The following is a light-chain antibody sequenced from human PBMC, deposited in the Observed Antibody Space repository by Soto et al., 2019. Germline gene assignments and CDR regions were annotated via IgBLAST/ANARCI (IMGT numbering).Light chain of an antibody. CDR3: QQTYSTPYT. J-gene: IGKJ2*01. Sequence: IQMTQSPSSLSASVGDRVTITCRASQSIRNYLNWYQQKPGKAPKLLIYAASSLEVGVPSRFSGSGSGSDFTLTISSLQPEDYATYHCQQTYSTPYTFGQGTKVDIK. V-gene: IGKV1-39*01. CDR2: AAS. CDR1: QSIRNY.